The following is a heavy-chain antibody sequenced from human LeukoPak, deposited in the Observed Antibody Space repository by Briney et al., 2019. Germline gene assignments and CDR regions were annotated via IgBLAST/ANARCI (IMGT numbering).Heavy chain of an antibody. V-gene: IGHV3-23*01. D-gene: IGHD5-18*01. CDR3: AKGNGYSYGRYYFDY. CDR1: GFTFSSCA. J-gene: IGHJ4*02. Sequence: GGSLRLACAAAGFTFSSCAMGWVRQAPGKGLEWVSAITASGGKTYYADSVKGRFTISRDNSKNTLYMQVNSMRAEDTAVYYCAKGNGYSYGRYYFDYWGQGTLVTVSS. CDR2: ITASGGKT.